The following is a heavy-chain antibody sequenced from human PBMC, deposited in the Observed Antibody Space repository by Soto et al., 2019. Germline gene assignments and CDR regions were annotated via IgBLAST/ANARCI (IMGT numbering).Heavy chain of an antibody. CDR1: GFTFSSYA. Sequence: EVQLLESGGGLVQPGGSLRLSCAASGFTFSSYAMSWVRQAPGKGLEWVSAISGSGGSTYYADSVKGRFTISRDNSKNTLYLQMNSLRVEDTAVYYCAKYYGDYVGYFDYWGQGTLVTVSS. V-gene: IGHV3-23*01. CDR2: ISGSGGST. D-gene: IGHD4-17*01. CDR3: AKYYGDYVGYFDY. J-gene: IGHJ4*02.